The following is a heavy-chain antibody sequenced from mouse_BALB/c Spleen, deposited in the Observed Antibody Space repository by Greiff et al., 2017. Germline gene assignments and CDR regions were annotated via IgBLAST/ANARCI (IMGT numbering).Heavy chain of an antibody. D-gene: IGHD2-3*01. CDR1: GYNFTSYW. CDR3: AIYDGYSAWFAY. Sequence: QVQLQQPGAELVKPGTSVKLSCKASGYNFTSYWINWVKLRPGQGLEWIGDIYPGSGSTNYNEKFKSKATLTVDTSSSTAYMQLSSLASEDSALYYCAIYDGYSAWFAYWGQGTLVTVSA. V-gene: IGHV1-55*01. CDR2: IYPGSGST. J-gene: IGHJ3*01.